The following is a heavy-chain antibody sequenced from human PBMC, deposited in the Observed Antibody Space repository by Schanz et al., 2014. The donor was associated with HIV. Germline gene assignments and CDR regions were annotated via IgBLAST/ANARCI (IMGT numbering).Heavy chain of an antibody. D-gene: IGHD1-26*01. CDR2: ISYDGSNE. CDR1: GFTFSSYA. CDR3: AKDGSWEAFDACDI. V-gene: IGHV3-30*18. J-gene: IGHJ3*02. Sequence: QVQLVESGGGVVQPGRSLRLSCAASGFTFSSYAMNWVRQAPGKGLEWGAVISYDGSNEYYGDSVKGRFTISRDNSKNTLYLQMSSLRAEDTAVYYCAKDGSWEAFDACDIWGQGTMVTVSS.